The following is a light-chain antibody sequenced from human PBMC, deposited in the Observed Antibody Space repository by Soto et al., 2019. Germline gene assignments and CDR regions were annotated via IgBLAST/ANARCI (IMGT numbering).Light chain of an antibody. V-gene: IGKV3-20*01. J-gene: IGKJ2*01. CDR2: GAS. CDR1: ESVTTTY. Sequence: EIVLTQSPGTLSLSPGERATLSCRTSESVTTTYLAWYQQKPGQPPRLLIYGASSRATGIPDRFSGSGSGTDFILTISRLEPEDFAVYYCQVFGSSPRYTFGQGTMLEIK. CDR3: QVFGSSPRYT.